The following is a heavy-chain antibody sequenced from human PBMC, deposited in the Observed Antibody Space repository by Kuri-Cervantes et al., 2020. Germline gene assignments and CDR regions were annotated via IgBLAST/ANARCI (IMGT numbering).Heavy chain of an antibody. V-gene: IGHV4-59*08. CDR2: VYSSGTT. CDR3: ATLDTAVGGSYYNYYGMDV. Sequence: SETLSLTCSVSGGSISTYYWTWIRQPLGKGLEWIGFVYSSGTTTYNPSLKSRVTISVDTSKNQFALKLTSVTAADTAIYYCATLDTAVGGSYYNYYGMDVWGQGTTVTVSS. J-gene: IGHJ6*02. CDR1: GGSISTYY. D-gene: IGHD5-18*01.